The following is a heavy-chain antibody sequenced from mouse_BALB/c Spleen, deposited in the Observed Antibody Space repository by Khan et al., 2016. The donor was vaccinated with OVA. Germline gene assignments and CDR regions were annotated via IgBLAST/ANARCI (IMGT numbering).Heavy chain of an antibody. CDR2: ISDGASYT. V-gene: IGHV5-4*02. Sequence: EVELVESGGGLVKPGGSLKLSCAASGFTFSDYYMYWVRQSPEKRLEGVATISDGASYTYYPDSVKGRFTISRDDAKNNLYLQMSSLKSEDTAMYYCARGYYGNPFAYWGQGTLVTVSA. CDR3: ARGYYGNPFAY. D-gene: IGHD2-1*01. CDR1: GFTFSDYY. J-gene: IGHJ3*01.